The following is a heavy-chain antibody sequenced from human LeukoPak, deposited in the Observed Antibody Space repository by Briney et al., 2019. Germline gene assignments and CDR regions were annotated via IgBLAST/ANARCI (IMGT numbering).Heavy chain of an antibody. Sequence: AASVKVSCKASGGTFSTSATSWVRQAPGQGLGWMGWINPNTGGTNYAQKFQGRVTMTRDTSVDTAYMELTRLTSDDTAVYFCARGGNSGSFSPRGYNYWGQGTLVTVFS. D-gene: IGHD1-26*01. CDR3: ARGGNSGSFSPRGYNY. CDR2: INPNTGGT. J-gene: IGHJ4*02. V-gene: IGHV1-2*02. CDR1: GGTFSTSA.